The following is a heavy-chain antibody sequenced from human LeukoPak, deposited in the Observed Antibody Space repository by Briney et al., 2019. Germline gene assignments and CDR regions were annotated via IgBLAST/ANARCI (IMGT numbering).Heavy chain of an antibody. CDR1: GFTFSSYE. V-gene: IGHV3-48*03. Sequence: QTGGSLRLSCAASGFTFSSYEMNWVRKAPGKGLEWVSYISSSGSTIYYADSVKGRFTISRDNAKNSLYLQMNSLRAEDTAVYYCARDRNYDLWSGYFDYWGQGTLVTVS. CDR2: ISSSGSTI. CDR3: ARDRNYDLWSGYFDY. J-gene: IGHJ4*02. D-gene: IGHD3-3*01.